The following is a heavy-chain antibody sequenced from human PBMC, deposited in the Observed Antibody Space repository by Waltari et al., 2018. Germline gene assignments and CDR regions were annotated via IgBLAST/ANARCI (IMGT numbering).Heavy chain of an antibody. D-gene: IGHD3-3*01. V-gene: IGHV3-74*01. J-gene: IGHJ4*02. Sequence: EVQLVESGGGLVQPGGSLRLSCAASGFTFSAYRRHWVRQAPGKGLVWVSLINADGRATLYADSVKGRFTMSRDNAKDTLYLQMNSLRGEDTAVYYCAIQISGVVFWGQGTLVTVSS. CDR2: INADGRAT. CDR1: GFTFSAYR. CDR3: AIQISGVVF.